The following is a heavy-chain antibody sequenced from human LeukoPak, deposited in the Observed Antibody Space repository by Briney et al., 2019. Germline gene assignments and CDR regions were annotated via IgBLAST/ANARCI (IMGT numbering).Heavy chain of an antibody. Sequence: GKSLRLSCAASGFTFSSYAMHWVRQAPGKGLEWVAVISYDGSNKYYSDSVKGRFTISRDNSKNTLYLQMNSLRAEDTAVYYCARDGSRDGYRNAVWILWGQGTLVTVSS. CDR1: GFTFSSYA. CDR2: ISYDGSNK. J-gene: IGHJ4*02. D-gene: IGHD5-24*01. CDR3: ARDGSRDGYRNAVWIL. V-gene: IGHV3-30*04.